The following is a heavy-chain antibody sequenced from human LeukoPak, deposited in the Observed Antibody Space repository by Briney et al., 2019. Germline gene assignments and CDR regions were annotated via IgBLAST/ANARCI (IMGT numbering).Heavy chain of an antibody. CDR3: ARDRGDYYDSSGFDY. V-gene: IGHV3-7*01. J-gene: IGHJ4*02. CDR2: IKQDGSEK. D-gene: IGHD3-22*01. CDR1: GFTFSSYW. Sequence: GGSLRLSCAASGFTFSSYWMSWVRRAPGKGLEWVANIKQDGSEKYYVDSVKGRFTISRDNAKNSLYLQMNSLRAEDTAVYYCARDRGDYYDSSGFDYWGQGTLVTVSS.